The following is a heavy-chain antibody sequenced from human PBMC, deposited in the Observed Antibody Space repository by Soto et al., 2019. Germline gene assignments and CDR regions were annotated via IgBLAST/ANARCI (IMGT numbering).Heavy chain of an antibody. CDR2: ISYDGSNK. CDR3: AKASSTSCLDY. CDR1: GFTFSSYG. V-gene: IGHV3-30*18. D-gene: IGHD2-2*01. Sequence: QVQLVESGGGVVQPGRSLRLSCAASGFTFSSYGMHWVRQAPGKGLEWVAVISYDGSNKYYADSVKGRFTISRDNSKNELYLQMNSLRAEDTAVYYCAKASSTSCLDYWGQGTLVTVSS. J-gene: IGHJ4*02.